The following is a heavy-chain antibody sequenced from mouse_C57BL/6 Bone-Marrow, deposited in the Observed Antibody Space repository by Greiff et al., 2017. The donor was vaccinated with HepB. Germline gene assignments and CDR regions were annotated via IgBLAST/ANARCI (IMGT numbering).Heavy chain of an antibody. CDR3: ARPPYYGNYRYFGV. CDR1: GYTFTSYW. D-gene: IGHD2-10*01. J-gene: IGHJ1*03. CDR2: IHPNSGST. V-gene: IGHV1-64*01. Sequence: QVQLQQPGAELVKPGASVKLSCKASGYTFTSYWMHWVKQRPGQGLEWIGMIHPNSGSTNYNEKFKSKATLTVDKSSSTAYMQPSSLTSEDSAVYYCARPPYYGNYRYFGVWGTGTTVTVSS.